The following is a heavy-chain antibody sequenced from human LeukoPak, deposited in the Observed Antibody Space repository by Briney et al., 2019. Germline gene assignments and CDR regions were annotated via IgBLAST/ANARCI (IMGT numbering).Heavy chain of an antibody. J-gene: IGHJ4*02. V-gene: IGHV1-69*13. CDR1: GGTLSSYA. CDR2: IIPIFGTA. CDR3: ARYLHYGSGDYYFDY. D-gene: IGHD3-10*01. Sequence: SVKVSCKASGGTLSSYAISWVRQAPGQGLEWMGGIIPIFGTANYAQKFQGRVTITADESTSTAYMELSSLRSEDTAVYYCARYLHYGSGDYYFDYWGQGTLVTVSS.